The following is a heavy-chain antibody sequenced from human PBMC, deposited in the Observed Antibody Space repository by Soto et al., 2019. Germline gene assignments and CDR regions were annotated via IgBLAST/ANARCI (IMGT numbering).Heavy chain of an antibody. CDR1: GFTFSSYA. V-gene: IGHV3-23*01. D-gene: IGHD6-19*01. CDR2: ISGSGGST. Sequence: HGVSLRLSCAASGFTFSSYAMSWVRQAPGKGLGWVSAISGSGGSTYYADSVKGRFTISRDNSKNMAYLQMNSLKTEDTAVYYCTAMAGIDYWGQGTLVTVSS. J-gene: IGHJ4*02. CDR3: TAMAGIDY.